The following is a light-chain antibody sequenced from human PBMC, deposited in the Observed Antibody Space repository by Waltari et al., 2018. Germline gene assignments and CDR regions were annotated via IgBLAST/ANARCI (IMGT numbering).Light chain of an antibody. V-gene: IGKV1-5*03. CDR3: QQYEDYPVT. CDR1: QSISTS. Sequence: DIQLTQSPSTLSASVGDRVSITCRASQSISTSLAWYQQKYGKAPELLFYKATTLASGVPSRFSGSGAGTEFTLTLSSLQTDDFGTYYCQQYEDYPVTFGGGTKVEIK. CDR2: KAT. J-gene: IGKJ4*01.